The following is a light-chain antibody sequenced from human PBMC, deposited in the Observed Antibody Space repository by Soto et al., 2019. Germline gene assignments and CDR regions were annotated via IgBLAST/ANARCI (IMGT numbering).Light chain of an antibody. CDR2: SSS. CDR1: QSVSSTY. CDR3: QQYNNWPPAWT. J-gene: IGKJ1*01. Sequence: ELVLTQSPGTLSLSPGDRATLSCRASQSVSSTYLAWYQQRPGQAPRLLIYSSSSRASGIPDRFSGSGSGTQFTLTISSLQSEDFAVYYCQQYNNWPPAWTFGQGTKVDIK. V-gene: IGKV3-20*01.